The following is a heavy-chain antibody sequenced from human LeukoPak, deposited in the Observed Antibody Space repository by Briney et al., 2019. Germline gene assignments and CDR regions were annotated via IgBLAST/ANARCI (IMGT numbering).Heavy chain of an antibody. CDR1: GLLFSHYA. J-gene: IGHJ4*02. CDR3: VEEGVDYDILTGYSSQVYFDY. D-gene: IGHD3-9*01. Sequence: GCLRLSCAASGLLFSHYAMNWVREAPGKGLEWGSDICGSGGITYYADSVKCRFTISRDNSEKTLYLQMNSLRLDDTAVYYCVEEGVDYDILTGYSSQVYFDYWGQGTLVTVSS. CDR2: ICGSGGIT. V-gene: IGHV3-23*01.